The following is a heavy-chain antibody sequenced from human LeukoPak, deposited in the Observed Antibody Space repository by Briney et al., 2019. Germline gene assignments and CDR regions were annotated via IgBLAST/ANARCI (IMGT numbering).Heavy chain of an antibody. D-gene: IGHD2-2*01. J-gene: IGHJ5*01. Sequence: SETLSLTCTVSSGSISTYSWSWIRQPAGKGLELIVSISVSGSTNHNPSLKSRVTMSVDPSQRQLSLQLISVTAADTAVYYCARGSPTALCSSTSCFFGFDSWGHGTLVTVSS. CDR3: ARGSPTALCSSTSCFFGFDS. CDR1: SGSISTYS. V-gene: IGHV4-4*07. CDR2: ISVSGST.